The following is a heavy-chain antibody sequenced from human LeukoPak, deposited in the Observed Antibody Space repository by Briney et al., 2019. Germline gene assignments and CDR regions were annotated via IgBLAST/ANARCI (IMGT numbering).Heavy chain of an antibody. CDR3: ARPELRWSAYYYMDV. CDR1: GYTLTNYA. D-gene: IGHD4-23*01. Sequence: GASVKVSCKASGYTLTNYAMNWVRQAPGQGLEWMGWINTNTGNPTYAQGFTGRFVFSLDTSVSTAYLQINTLKAEDTAVYYCARPELRWSAYYYMDVWGKGTTVTVSS. J-gene: IGHJ6*03. CDR2: INTNTGNP. V-gene: IGHV7-4-1*02.